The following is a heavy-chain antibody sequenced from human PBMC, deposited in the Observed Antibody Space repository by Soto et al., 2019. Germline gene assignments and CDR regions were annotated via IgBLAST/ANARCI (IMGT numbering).Heavy chain of an antibody. J-gene: IGHJ6*02. D-gene: IGHD3-10*01. CDR2: IIPIFGTA. CDR3: ARDSQLWFGELFHGYYYYGMDV. V-gene: IGHV1-69*06. CDR1: GGTFSSYA. Sequence: GASVKVSCKASGGTFSSYAISWVRQAPGQGPEWMGGIIPIFGTANYAQKFQGRVTITADKSTSTAYMELSSLRSEDTAVYYCARDSQLWFGELFHGYYYYGMDVWGQGTTVTVSS.